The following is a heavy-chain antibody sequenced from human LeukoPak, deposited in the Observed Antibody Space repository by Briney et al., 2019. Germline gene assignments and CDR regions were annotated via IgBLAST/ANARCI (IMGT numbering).Heavy chain of an antibody. CDR1: GFTFDDYA. D-gene: IGHD4-17*01. Sequence: GGSLRLSCAASGFTFDDYAMHWVRQAPGKGLEWVSGISWNSGSIGYADSVKGRFTISRDNAKNSLYLQMNSLRAEDTALYYCAKDKEATVTTWFGPWGQGTLVTVSS. CDR2: ISWNSGSI. V-gene: IGHV3-9*01. CDR3: AKDKEATVTTWFGP. J-gene: IGHJ5*02.